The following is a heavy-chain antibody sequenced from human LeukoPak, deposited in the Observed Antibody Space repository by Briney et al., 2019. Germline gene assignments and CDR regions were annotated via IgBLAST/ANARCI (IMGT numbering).Heavy chain of an antibody. CDR3: ARDPNRGYCSGGSCYSGWFDP. V-gene: IGHV4-39*07. D-gene: IGHD2-15*01. CDR2: NYHSGST. Sequence: PSETLSLTCTVSGGSISSSSYYWGWIRQPPGKGLEWTGENYHSGSTNYNPSLKSRVNISVDTSKNQFSLKLSSVTAADTAVYYCARDPNRGYCSGGSCYSGWFDPWGQGTLVTVSS. CDR1: GGSISSSSYY. J-gene: IGHJ5*02.